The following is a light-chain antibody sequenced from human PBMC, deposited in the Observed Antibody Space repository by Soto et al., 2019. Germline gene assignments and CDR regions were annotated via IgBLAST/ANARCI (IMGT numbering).Light chain of an antibody. J-gene: IGLJ3*02. CDR2: EVS. V-gene: IGLV2-8*01. CDR3: TSYAGSNIWV. CDR1: SSDVGAYND. Sequence: QSALTQHPSASGSPGQSVTIACTGTSSDVGAYNDVSWYQQYPGQAPKLMIYEVSKRLSGVPDRFSGSKSGKTASLTVSGLQPEDEADYYCTSYAGSNIWVFGRGTKVTVL.